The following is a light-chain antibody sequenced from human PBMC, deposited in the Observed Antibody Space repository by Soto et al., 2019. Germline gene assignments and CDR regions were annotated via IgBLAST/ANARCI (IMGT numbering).Light chain of an antibody. CDR1: QSISSW. CDR2: EAS. CDR3: QQYNVYSWT. Sequence: DIQMTQSPSSLSASVGDRVTITCRASQSISSWLAWYQQKPGKAPKLLIYEASSLEKGVPARFGGSGSGTEFTLTISSLQPDDFATYYCQQYNVYSWTFGQGTKADI. J-gene: IGKJ1*01. V-gene: IGKV1-5*03.